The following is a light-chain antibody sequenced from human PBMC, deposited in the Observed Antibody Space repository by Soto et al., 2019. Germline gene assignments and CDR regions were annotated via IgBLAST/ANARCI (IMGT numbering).Light chain of an antibody. CDR3: QQYNSYWT. J-gene: IGKJ1*01. CDR1: QSISSR. Sequence: DIQMTQSPSTLSASVGDRVTITCRASQSISSRLAWYQQKPGKAPKLLIYKASSLESGVPSRFSGSGSGTEFTLTISSLQPDDSATYYCQQYNSYWTFRQGTKVEIK. CDR2: KAS. V-gene: IGKV1-5*03.